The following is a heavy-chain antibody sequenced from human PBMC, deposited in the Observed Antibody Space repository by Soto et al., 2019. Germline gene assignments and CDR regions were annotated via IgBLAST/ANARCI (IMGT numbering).Heavy chain of an antibody. J-gene: IGHJ6*02. Sequence: PSETLSLTCAVSGGSISSINWWSLVRQPPGKGLEWIGEIYHSGSTNYNPSLKSRVTISVDTSKNQFSLKLSSVAAADTAVYYCARERIVWSAYYSTYYYYGMDVWGQRNTVTASS. CDR1: GGSISSINW. CDR2: IYHSGST. V-gene: IGHV4-4*02. D-gene: IGHD3-3*01. CDR3: ARERIVWSAYYSTYYYYGMDV.